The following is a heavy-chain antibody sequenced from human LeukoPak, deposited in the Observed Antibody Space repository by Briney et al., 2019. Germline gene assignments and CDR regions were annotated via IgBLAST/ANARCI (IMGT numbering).Heavy chain of an antibody. CDR3: AKTGKQWLVPSDWYFDL. CDR2: IRYDGSNK. CDR1: GLTFSSYG. Sequence: GGSLRLSRAASGLTFSSYGMHWVRQAPGKGLEWVAFIRYDGSNKYYADSVKGRFTISRDNSKNTLYLQMNSLRAEDTAVYYCAKTGKQWLVPSDWYFDLWGRGTLVTVSS. J-gene: IGHJ2*01. V-gene: IGHV3-30*02. D-gene: IGHD6-19*01.